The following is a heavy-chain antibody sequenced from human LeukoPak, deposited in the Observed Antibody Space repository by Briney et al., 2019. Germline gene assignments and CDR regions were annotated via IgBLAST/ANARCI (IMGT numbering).Heavy chain of an antibody. CDR2: ISITEGT. D-gene: IGHD6-19*01. J-gene: IGHJ4*02. Sequence: SETLSLTCSVSGGSVNTYYWSWIRQSAGKGLEWIGRISITEGTNYNPSLKSRVSMSVDASKNQVSLKLGSVTAADTTVYYCARLRRDINDWYADDCWGQGTLVTVSS. V-gene: IGHV4-4*07. CDR1: GGSVNTYY. CDR3: ARLRRDINDWYADDC.